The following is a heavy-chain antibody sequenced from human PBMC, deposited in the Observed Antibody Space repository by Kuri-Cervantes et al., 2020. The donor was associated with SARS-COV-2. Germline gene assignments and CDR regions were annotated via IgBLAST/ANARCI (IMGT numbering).Heavy chain of an antibody. Sequence: SETLSLTCAVSGGSISSSNWWSWVRQPPGKGLEWIGEIYHSGSTNYNPSLKSRVTISVDKSKNQFSLKLSSVTAADTAVYYCARELGLTTVNWFDPWGQGTQVTVSS. J-gene: IGHJ5*02. D-gene: IGHD4-17*01. CDR2: IYHSGST. V-gene: IGHV4-4*02. CDR3: ARELGLTTVNWFDP. CDR1: GGSISSSNW.